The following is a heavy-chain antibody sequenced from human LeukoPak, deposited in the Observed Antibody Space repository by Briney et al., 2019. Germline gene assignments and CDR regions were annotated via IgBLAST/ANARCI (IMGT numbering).Heavy chain of an antibody. V-gene: IGHV4-30-4*01. CDR3: ARGLPGGVLNP. CDR2: IYYSGST. CDR1: GGSFSGYY. Sequence: PSETLSLTCAVYGGSFSGYYWSWIRQPPGKGLEWIGYIYYSGSTYYNPSLKSRVTISVDTSKNQFSLKLSSVTAADTAVYYCARGLPGGVLNPWGQGTLVTVSS. J-gene: IGHJ5*02. D-gene: IGHD3-16*01.